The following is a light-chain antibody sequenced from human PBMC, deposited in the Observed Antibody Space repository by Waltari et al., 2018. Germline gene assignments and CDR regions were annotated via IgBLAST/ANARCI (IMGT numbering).Light chain of an antibody. J-gene: IGLJ1*01. V-gene: IGLV2-23*02. CDR3: CSHAGSSTYV. Sequence: QSALTQPASVSGSPGRAITISCTGASGDVGSYNRVSWYRRHPGKAPKLVIYEVNRRPSGVSHRSAGSKSGNAASLTISGLQTENEADYFCCSHAGSSTYVFGTGTKVTVL. CDR2: EVN. CDR1: SGDVGSYNR.